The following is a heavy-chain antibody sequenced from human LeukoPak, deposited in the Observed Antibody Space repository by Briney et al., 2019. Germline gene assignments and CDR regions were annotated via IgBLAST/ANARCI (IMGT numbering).Heavy chain of an antibody. D-gene: IGHD3-3*01. V-gene: IGHV1-18*01. CDR2: INVNNGDA. CDR3: SRGSFWSGCDY. Sequence: ASVKVSCKASGYTFTSYAMNWVRQAPGQGLEWMGWINVNNGDAKYAQILQGRVIMTTDTSTSIAYMELRSLKSDDTAVYYCSRGSFWSGCDYWGQGTPVTVSS. J-gene: IGHJ4*02. CDR1: GYTFTSYA.